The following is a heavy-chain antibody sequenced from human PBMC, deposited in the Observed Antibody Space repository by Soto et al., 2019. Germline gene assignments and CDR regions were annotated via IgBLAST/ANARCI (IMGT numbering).Heavy chain of an antibody. J-gene: IGHJ4*02. Sequence: ASVKVSCKASGYTFTSYAMHWVRQAPGQRLEWMGWINAGNGNTKYSQKFQGRVTITRDTSASTAYMELSSLRSEDTAVYYCARLYYYGSGSYYTFDYWGQGTLVTVSS. D-gene: IGHD3-10*01. CDR1: GYTFTSYA. CDR2: INAGNGNT. V-gene: IGHV1-3*01. CDR3: ARLYYYGSGSYYTFDY.